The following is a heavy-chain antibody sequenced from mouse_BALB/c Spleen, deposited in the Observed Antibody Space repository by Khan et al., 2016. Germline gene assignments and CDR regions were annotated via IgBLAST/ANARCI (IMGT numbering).Heavy chain of an antibody. Sequence: EVQLQESGPGLVKPSQSLSLTCTVTGYSITSDYAWNWIRQFPGNKLEWMGYISYSGSTSYNPSLKSRISITRDTSKNQFFLQLNSVTTEDTATYYCARGDYGSSSWFAYWGQGTLFTVSA. D-gene: IGHD1-1*01. CDR3: ARGDYGSSSWFAY. CDR2: ISYSGST. J-gene: IGHJ3*01. CDR1: GYSITSDYA. V-gene: IGHV3-2*02.